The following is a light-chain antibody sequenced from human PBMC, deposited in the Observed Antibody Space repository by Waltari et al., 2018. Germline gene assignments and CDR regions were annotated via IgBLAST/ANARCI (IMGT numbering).Light chain of an antibody. V-gene: IGLV2-8*01. Sequence: QSALTQPPSASGSPGQSVTISCTGTSSDVGGYNFVSWYQPHPGKAPRLIIYGVSDGPSGAPDRSSGSKSGNTASLTVSGLQAEDEADYYCSSYVANNNPVFGGGTKLTVL. CDR3: SSYVANNNPV. CDR2: GVS. CDR1: SSDVGGYNF. J-gene: IGLJ2*01.